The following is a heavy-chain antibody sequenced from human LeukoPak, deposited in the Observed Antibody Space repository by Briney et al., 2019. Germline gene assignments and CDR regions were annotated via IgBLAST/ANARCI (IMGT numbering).Heavy chain of an antibody. D-gene: IGHD1-14*01. V-gene: IGHV6-1*01. Sequence: SQALSLTFALSGDSVSSNSAAWNWIRQSPSRGLEWLGRTYYRSKWYNDYAVSVKSRIAINPDTSKNQFSLQLNSVTPEDTAVYYCARRGITGDSWFDPWGQGTLVTVSS. CDR1: GDSVSSNSAA. CDR2: TYYRSKWYN. J-gene: IGHJ5*02. CDR3: ARRGITGDSWFDP.